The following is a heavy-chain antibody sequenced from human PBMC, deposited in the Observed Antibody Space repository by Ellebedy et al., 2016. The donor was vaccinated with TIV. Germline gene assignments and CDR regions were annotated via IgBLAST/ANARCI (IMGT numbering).Heavy chain of an antibody. CDR3: ARSGGWYTPYDY. J-gene: IGHJ4*02. V-gene: IGHV4-59*01. CDR2: IYSSGSG. Sequence: MPSETLSLTCTVSGDSISGYYWSWIRQPPGKGLEWIGYIYSSGSGEYNPSLKGRVTMSVDTSRGQFSLRLNSVTAADTAVYYCARSGGWYTPYDYWGQGTLVTVSS. CDR1: GDSISGYY. D-gene: IGHD6-19*01.